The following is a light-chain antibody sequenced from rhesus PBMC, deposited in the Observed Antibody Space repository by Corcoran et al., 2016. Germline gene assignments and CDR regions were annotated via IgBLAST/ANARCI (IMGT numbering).Light chain of an antibody. J-gene: IGKJ2*01. CDR2: GAS. CDR3: LQRSTWPYS. Sequence: EIVMTQSPATLSLSPGERATLSCRASQSVSKSLAWYQRIHGPAPRLLNYGASRRATGILDRFSGSGSVTDFTLPISSLGPEYVAVYFCLQRSTWPYSFGQGTKVEIK. V-gene: IGKV3-24*01. CDR1: QSVSKS.